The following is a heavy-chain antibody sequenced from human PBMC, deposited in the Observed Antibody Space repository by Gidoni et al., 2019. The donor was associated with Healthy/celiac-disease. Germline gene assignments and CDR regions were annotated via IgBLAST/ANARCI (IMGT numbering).Heavy chain of an antibody. D-gene: IGHD4-4*01. CDR2: IVVGSGNT. J-gene: IGHJ4*02. V-gene: IGHV1-58*01. Sequence: HMQLVQSGPEVQKPGTSLTVSCQASGFTFTSSAVQWVRQARGQRLEWIGWIVVGSGNTNYAQKFQERVTITRDMSTSTAYMELSSLRSEDTAVYYCAAPEPDYSRLWGQGTLVTVSS. CDR3: AAPEPDYSRL. CDR1: GFTFTSSA.